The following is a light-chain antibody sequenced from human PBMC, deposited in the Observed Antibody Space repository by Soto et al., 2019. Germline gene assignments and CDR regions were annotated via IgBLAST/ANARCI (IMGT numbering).Light chain of an antibody. J-gene: IGKJ5*01. Sequence: EVVLTQSPATLSLSPGDRAALSCKASQSVHNYLAWYQQKPGQAPRLLIYGISKRATDIPDRFSGSGSGTEFTLTISSLQPEDFATYYCQQHGQWPITFGQGTRLEIK. CDR2: GIS. V-gene: IGKV3-11*01. CDR1: QSVHNY. CDR3: QQHGQWPIT.